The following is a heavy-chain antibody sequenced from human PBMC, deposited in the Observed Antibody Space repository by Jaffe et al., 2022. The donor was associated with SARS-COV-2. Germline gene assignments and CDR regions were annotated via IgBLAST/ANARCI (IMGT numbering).Heavy chain of an antibody. CDR2: IVVGSGNT. D-gene: IGHD6-6*01. V-gene: IGHV1-58*02. CDR3: AAADPMYSSSSYYYYGMDV. Sequence: QMQLVQSGPEVKKPGTSVKVSCKASGFTFTSSAMQWVRQARGQRLEWIGWIVVGSGNTNYAQKFQERVTITRDMSTSTAYMELSSLRSEDTAVYYCAAADPMYSSSSYYYYGMDVWGQGTTVTVSS. J-gene: IGHJ6*02. CDR1: GFTFTSSA.